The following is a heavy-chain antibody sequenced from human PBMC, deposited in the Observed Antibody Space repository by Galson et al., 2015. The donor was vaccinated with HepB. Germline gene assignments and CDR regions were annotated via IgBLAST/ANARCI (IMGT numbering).Heavy chain of an antibody. V-gene: IGHV3-48*02. D-gene: IGHD2-2*02. Sequence: SLRLSCAASGFTFSSYSMNWVRQAPGKGLEWVSYISSSSSTIYYADSVKGRFTISRDNAKNSLYLQMNSLRDEDTAVYYCARDGGYCSSTSCYMGGYYYGMDVWGQGTTVTVSS. J-gene: IGHJ6*02. CDR1: GFTFSSYS. CDR3: ARDGGYCSSTSCYMGGYYYGMDV. CDR2: ISSSSSTI.